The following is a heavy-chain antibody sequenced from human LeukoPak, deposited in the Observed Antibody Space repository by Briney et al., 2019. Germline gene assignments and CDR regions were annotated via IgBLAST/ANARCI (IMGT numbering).Heavy chain of an antibody. J-gene: IGHJ3*02. D-gene: IGHD3-3*01. Sequence: SGGSLRLSCAASGFTFSSYAMGWVRQAPGKGLEWVSAISGSGGSTYYADSVKGRFTISRDNSKNTLYLQMSSLRAEDTAVYYCAKDLKSKNPYYDFWSGFRAFDIWGQGTMVTVSS. V-gene: IGHV3-23*01. CDR2: ISGSGGST. CDR1: GFTFSSYA. CDR3: AKDLKSKNPYYDFWSGFRAFDI.